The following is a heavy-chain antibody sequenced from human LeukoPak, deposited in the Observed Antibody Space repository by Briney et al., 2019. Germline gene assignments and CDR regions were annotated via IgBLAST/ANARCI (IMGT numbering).Heavy chain of an antibody. CDR2: IRYDGSNK. V-gene: IGHV3-30*02. CDR1: GFTFSSYG. J-gene: IGHJ4*02. D-gene: IGHD1-26*01. CDR3: ANCEHEEWELLSFDY. Sequence: GGSLRLSCAASGFTFSSYGMHWVRQAPGKGLEWVAFIRYDGSNKYYADSVKGRFTISRDNSKNPLYLQMNSLRAEDTAVYYCANCEHEEWELLSFDYWGQGTLVTVSS.